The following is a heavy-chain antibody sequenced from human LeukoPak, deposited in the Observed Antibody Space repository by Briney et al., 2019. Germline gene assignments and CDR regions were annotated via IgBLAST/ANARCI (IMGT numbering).Heavy chain of an antibody. D-gene: IGHD3-3*01. Sequence: PGGSLRLSCAASGFTFSSYWMTWVRQAPGKGLEWVANIKPDGSQKYFVDSVKGRFTISRDNAKNSVYLQMSSLRAEDTALYYCVRDGMGIIKAFDIWGQGTMVTVSS. CDR2: IKPDGSQK. J-gene: IGHJ3*02. V-gene: IGHV3-7*05. CDR3: VRDGMGIIKAFDI. CDR1: GFTFSSYW.